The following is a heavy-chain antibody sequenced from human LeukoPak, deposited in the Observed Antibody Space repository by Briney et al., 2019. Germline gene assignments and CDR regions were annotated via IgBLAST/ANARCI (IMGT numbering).Heavy chain of an antibody. D-gene: IGHD3-22*01. Sequence: GGSLRLSCTASGFIFRIYGMHWVRQAPGKGLEWVSYISSSGSTIYYADSVKGRFTISRDNAKNSLYLQMNSLRAEDTAVYYCARGSEYYDSSGYGDYWGQGTLVTVSS. CDR2: ISSSGSTI. CDR1: GFIFRIYG. CDR3: ARGSEYYDSSGYGDY. J-gene: IGHJ4*02. V-gene: IGHV3-48*04.